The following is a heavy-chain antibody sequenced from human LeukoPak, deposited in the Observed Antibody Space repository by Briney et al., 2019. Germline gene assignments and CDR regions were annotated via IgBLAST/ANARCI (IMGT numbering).Heavy chain of an antibody. CDR2: ISSSGSTI. CDR1: GLTFSDYY. J-gene: IGHJ4*02. V-gene: IGHV3-11*01. D-gene: IGHD3-16*02. Sequence: GGSLRLSCAASGLTFSDYYMSWIRQAPGKGLEWVSYISSSGSTIYYADSVKGRFTISRDNAKNSLYLQMDSLRAEDTAVYYCARVFPFGHDYVWGSYRTSFDYWGQGILVTVSS. CDR3: ARVFPFGHDYVWGSYRTSFDY.